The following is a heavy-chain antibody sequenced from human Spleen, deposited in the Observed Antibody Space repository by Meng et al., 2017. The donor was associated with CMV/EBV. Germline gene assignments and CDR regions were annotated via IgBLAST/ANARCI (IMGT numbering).Heavy chain of an antibody. Sequence: GESLKISCAASGFTFSDYYMSWIRQAPGKGLEWVANIKEDGSEKYYVDSVKGRFTISRDNAKNSLYLQMNSLRAEDTAVYYCASRCSSTSCNIFDYWGQGTLVTVSS. CDR3: ASRCSSTSCNIFDY. D-gene: IGHD2-2*02. V-gene: IGHV3-7*03. J-gene: IGHJ4*02. CDR1: GFTFSDYY. CDR2: IKEDGSEK.